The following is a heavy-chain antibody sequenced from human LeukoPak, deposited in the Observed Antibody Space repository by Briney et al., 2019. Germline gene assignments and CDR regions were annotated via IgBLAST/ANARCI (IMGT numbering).Heavy chain of an antibody. J-gene: IGHJ4*02. Sequence: SETLSLTCSVYGGSFSGYYWSWIRQPPGKGLEWIGEINHSGSTNYNPSLKSRVTISVDTSKNQFSLKLSSVTAADTAVYYCARAPDSSGYGYFDYWGQGTLVTVSS. CDR1: GGSFSGYY. D-gene: IGHD3-22*01. CDR3: ARAPDSSGYGYFDY. CDR2: INHSGST. V-gene: IGHV4-34*01.